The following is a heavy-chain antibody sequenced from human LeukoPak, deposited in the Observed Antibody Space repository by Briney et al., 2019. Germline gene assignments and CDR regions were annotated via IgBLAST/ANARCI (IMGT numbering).Heavy chain of an antibody. CDR2: IYYSGST. V-gene: IGHV4-39*07. CDR1: GGSISSYY. CDR3: ARVEMVRGVIPYDS. D-gene: IGHD3-10*01. J-gene: IGHJ4*02. Sequence: PSETLSLTCTVSGGSISSYYWGWIRQPPGKGLEWIGNIYYSGSTYSNPSLKSRVTISADTSKNQFSLKLTSVTAADTAVYYCARVEMVRGVIPYDSWGQGTLVTVSS.